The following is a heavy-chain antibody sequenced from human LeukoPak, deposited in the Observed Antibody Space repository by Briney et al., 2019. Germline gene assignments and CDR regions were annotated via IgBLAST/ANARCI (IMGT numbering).Heavy chain of an antibody. Sequence: SETLSLTCAVYGGSFSGYYWSWIRQPPGKGLEWIGEINHSGSTSYNPSLKSRVTISVDTSKNQFSLKLSSVTAADTAVTAADTAVYYCARAGSGSQNAFDIWGQGTMVTVSS. V-gene: IGHV4-34*01. J-gene: IGHJ3*02. CDR2: INHSGST. CDR3: DTAVYYCARAGSGSQNAFDI. D-gene: IGHD3-10*01. CDR1: GGSFSGYY.